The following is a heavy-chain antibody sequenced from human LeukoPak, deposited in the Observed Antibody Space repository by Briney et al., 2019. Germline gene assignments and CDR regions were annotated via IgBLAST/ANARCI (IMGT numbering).Heavy chain of an antibody. J-gene: IGHJ4*02. CDR3: ARQFCSGKSCYYKPFDC. CDR1: GFSFNTYS. Sequence: PGGSLRLSCAASGFSFNTYSMSWVRQAPGKGPEWVSSISSSDSYIYYADSVKGRFTVSRDNAENSLYLQMNSLRTEDTAAYYCARQFCSGKSCYYKPFDCWGQGTLVTVSS. D-gene: IGHD2-15*01. V-gene: IGHV3-21*01. CDR2: ISSSDSYI.